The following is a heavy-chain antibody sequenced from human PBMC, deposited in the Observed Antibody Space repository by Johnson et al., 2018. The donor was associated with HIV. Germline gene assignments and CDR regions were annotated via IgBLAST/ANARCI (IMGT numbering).Heavy chain of an antibody. CDR1: GFTFDDYA. J-gene: IGHJ3*01. CDR3: ARARGWEYAFDL. V-gene: IGHV3-9*01. Sequence: VESGGGLVQPGRSLRLSCAASGFTFDDYAMHWVRQAPGKGLEWVSGISWTSGSIGYADSVKGRFTISRDNAKNALYLQMNSLRAEDTALYYCARARGWEYAFDLWGQGTMVTVSS. CDR2: ISWTSGSI. D-gene: IGHD1-26*01.